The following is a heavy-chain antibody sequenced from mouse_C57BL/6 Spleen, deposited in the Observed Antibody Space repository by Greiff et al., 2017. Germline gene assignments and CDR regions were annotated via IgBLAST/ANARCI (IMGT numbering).Heavy chain of an antibody. D-gene: IGHD2-12*01. Sequence: EVQLQQSGPELVKPGASVKISCKASGYSFTDYNMNWVKQSNGKSLEWIGVINPNYGTTSYNQQFKGKATLTVDQSSSTAYMQLNSLTSEDSAVYYCASERNMLYSYYAMDYWGQGTSVTVSS. J-gene: IGHJ4*01. CDR1: GYSFTDYN. CDR2: INPNYGTT. CDR3: ASERNMLYSYYAMDY. V-gene: IGHV1-39*01.